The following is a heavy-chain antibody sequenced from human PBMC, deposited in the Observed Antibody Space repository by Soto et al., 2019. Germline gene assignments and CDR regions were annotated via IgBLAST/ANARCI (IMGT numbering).Heavy chain of an antibody. CDR2: INHSGRV. Sequence: SETLSLTCAVYGGSFSGHSRTWIRQSPGKGLEWIGDINHSGRVNYSPSLKSRVTISLDTSKNQFSLTLSAVTAADTAMYYCSTRAYDTNGYYRFDPWGQGTLVTVSS. CDR1: GGSFSGHS. CDR3: STRAYDTNGYYRFDP. D-gene: IGHD3-22*01. J-gene: IGHJ5*01. V-gene: IGHV4-34*01.